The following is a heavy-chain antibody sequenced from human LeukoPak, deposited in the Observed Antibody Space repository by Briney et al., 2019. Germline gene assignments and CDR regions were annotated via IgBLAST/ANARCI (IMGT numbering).Heavy chain of an antibody. CDR3: ARGQDDRSGTFDY. CDR1: GGSFSGYY. CDR2: INHSGST. D-gene: IGHD3-22*01. J-gene: IGHJ4*02. V-gene: IGHV4-34*01. Sequence: SETLSLTCAVYGGSFSGYYWSWIRQPPGKGLEWIGEINHSGSTTYNPSLKSRVTTSVDTSRTQFSLRLSSVTAADTAVYYCARGQDDRSGTFDYWGQGILVTVSS.